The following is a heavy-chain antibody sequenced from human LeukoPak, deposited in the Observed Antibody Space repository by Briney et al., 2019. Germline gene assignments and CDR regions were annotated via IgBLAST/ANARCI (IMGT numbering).Heavy chain of an antibody. CDR2: IYYSGST. CDR3: AREPKESYYDFWSGYHIVGYYGMDV. V-gene: IGHV4-31*03. J-gene: IGHJ6*02. CDR1: GGSISSGGYY. Sequence: SETLSLTCTVSGGSISSGGYYWSWIRQHPGKGLEWIGYIYYSGSTYYNPSLKSRVTTSVDTSKNQFSLKLSSVTAADTAVYYCAREPKESYYDFWSGYHIVGYYGMDVWGQGTTVTVSS. D-gene: IGHD3-3*01.